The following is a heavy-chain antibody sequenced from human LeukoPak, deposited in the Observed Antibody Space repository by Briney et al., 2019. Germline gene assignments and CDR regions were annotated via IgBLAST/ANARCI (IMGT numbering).Heavy chain of an antibody. J-gene: IGHJ4*02. Sequence: GGCLRLSCAASGFTFSSYSMNWVRQAPGKGLEWVSSISSSSSYIYYADSVKGRFTISRDNAKNSLYLQMNSLRAEDTAVYYCARDSYLRELVAFDYWGQGTLVTVSS. V-gene: IGHV3-21*01. CDR1: GFTFSSYS. CDR3: ARDSYLRELVAFDY. D-gene: IGHD2-8*02. CDR2: ISSSSSYI.